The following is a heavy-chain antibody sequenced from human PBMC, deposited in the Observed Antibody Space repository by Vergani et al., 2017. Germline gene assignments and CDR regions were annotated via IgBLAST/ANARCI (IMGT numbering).Heavy chain of an antibody. CDR1: GDSIISRSYY. J-gene: IGHJ4*02. V-gene: IGHV4-39*07. Sequence: QMQLQESGPGLVKASETLSLTCTVSGDSIISRSYYWGWIRQPPGKGLEWIGSIYNSGNGDSSSSLKSRVTISADTSKNQFSLMLSSVTVADTAVYYCARSIVSRNPPDYFDNWGQGTLVTVSS. D-gene: IGHD1-14*01. CDR2: IYNSGNG. CDR3: ARSIVSRNPPDYFDN.